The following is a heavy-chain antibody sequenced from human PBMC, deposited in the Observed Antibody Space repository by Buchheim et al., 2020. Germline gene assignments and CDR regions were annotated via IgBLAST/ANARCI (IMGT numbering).Heavy chain of an antibody. CDR1: GFTFSSYG. CDR2: ISYDGSNK. V-gene: IGHV3-30*18. D-gene: IGHD3-3*01. Sequence: QVQLVESGGGVVQPGRSLRLSCAASGFTFSSYGMHWVRQAPGKGLEWVAVISYDGSNKYYVDSVKGRFTISRDNSKNTLYLQMNSLRAEDTAVYYCAKDQIDVLRFLEWLGPYYYYGMDVWGQGTT. CDR3: AKDQIDVLRFLEWLGPYYYYGMDV. J-gene: IGHJ6*02.